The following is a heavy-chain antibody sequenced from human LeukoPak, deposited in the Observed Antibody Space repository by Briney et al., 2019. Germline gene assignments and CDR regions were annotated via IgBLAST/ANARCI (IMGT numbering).Heavy chain of an antibody. CDR1: GFTFNSYD. Sequence: PGGSLRLSCAASGFTFNSYDMHWVRQAPGKGLEWVAVIWYDGSHKYYADSVKGRFTISRDNSKNTLYLQMNSLRAEDTAVYYCAREEKMTTVTIDYWGQGTLVTVSS. CDR2: IWYDGSHK. D-gene: IGHD4-17*01. J-gene: IGHJ4*02. CDR3: AREEKMTTVTIDY. V-gene: IGHV3-33*08.